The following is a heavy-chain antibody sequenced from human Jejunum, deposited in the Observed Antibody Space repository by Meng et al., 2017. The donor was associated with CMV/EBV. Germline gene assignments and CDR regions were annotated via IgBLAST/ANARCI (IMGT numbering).Heavy chain of an antibody. V-gene: IGHV2-5*02. CDR3: AHFVGGYYPSRPDY. J-gene: IGHJ4*02. D-gene: IGHD1-26*01. CDR1: GFSPSTSGEG. CDR2: IYRGDDK. Sequence: QATLRGLGPTLVKPTQTRTLSCSFSGFSPSTSGEGVGWIRQPHGKALEWLALIYRGDDKRYSPSLNSKLTIAKDTSKNEVVLTLTNMGPIDTGTYYCAHFVGGYYPSRPDYWGQGTLVTVSS.